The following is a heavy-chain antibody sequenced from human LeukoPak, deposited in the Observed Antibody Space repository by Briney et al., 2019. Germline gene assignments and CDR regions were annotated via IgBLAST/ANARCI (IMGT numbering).Heavy chain of an antibody. CDR2: IIPIFGTA. V-gene: IGHV1-69*05. D-gene: IGHD5-18*01. CDR3: ASTVLSSYGYYFDY. CDR1: GGTFSSYA. J-gene: IGHJ4*02. Sequence: SVKVSCKASGGTFSSYAISWVRQAPGQGLEWMGRIIPIFGTANYAQKFQGRVTITTDESTSTAYMELSSLRSEDTAVYYCASTVLSSYGYYFDYWGQGTLVTVSS.